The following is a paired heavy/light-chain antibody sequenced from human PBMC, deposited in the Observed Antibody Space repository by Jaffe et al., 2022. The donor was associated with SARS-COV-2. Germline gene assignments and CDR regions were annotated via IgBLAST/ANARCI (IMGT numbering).Heavy chain of an antibody. CDR1: GFTFSSYE. Sequence: EVQLVESGGGLVQPGGSLRLSCAASGFTFSSYEMNWVRQAPGKGLEWVSYISSSGSSIYYADSVKGRFTISRDNAKNSLDLQMNSLRAEDTAVYYCAREDSSSWSGDYEYYYGMDVWGQGTTVTVSS. V-gene: IGHV3-48*03. CDR2: ISSSGSSI. D-gene: IGHD6-13*01. J-gene: IGHJ6*02. CDR3: AREDSSSWSGDYEYYYGMDV.
Light chain of an antibody. Sequence: EIVLTQSPGTLSLSPGERATLSCRASQSVSSRYLAWYQQKPGQAPRLLIYGASSRATGIPDRFSGSGSGTDFTLTISRLEPEDLAVYYCQQYGSSPPRTFGQGTKVEIK. CDR2: GAS. CDR1: QSVSSRY. J-gene: IGKJ1*01. CDR3: QQYGSSPPRT. V-gene: IGKV3-20*01.